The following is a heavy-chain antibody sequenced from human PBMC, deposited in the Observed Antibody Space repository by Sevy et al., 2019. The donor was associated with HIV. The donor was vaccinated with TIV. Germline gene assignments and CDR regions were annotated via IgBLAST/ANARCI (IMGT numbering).Heavy chain of an antibody. V-gene: IGHV3-23*01. CDR1: GFTFSSYA. CDR3: AKDHSDYGDYEYYFDY. CDR2: ISGSGGST. Sequence: GGSLRLSCAASGFTFSSYAMSWVRQAPGKGPEWVSAISGSGGSTYYADSVKGRFTISRDNSKNTLYLQMNSLRAEDTAVYYCAKDHSDYGDYEYYFDYWGQGTLVTVSS. J-gene: IGHJ4*02. D-gene: IGHD4-17*01.